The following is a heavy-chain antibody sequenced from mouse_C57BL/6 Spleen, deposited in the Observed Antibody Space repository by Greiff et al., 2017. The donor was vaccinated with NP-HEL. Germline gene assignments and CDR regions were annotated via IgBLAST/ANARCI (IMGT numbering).Heavy chain of an antibody. CDR2: INPYNGGT. CDR1: GYTFTDYY. Sequence: VQLQQSGPVLVKPGASVKMSCKASGYTFTDYYMNWVKQSHGKSLEWIGVINPYNGGTSYNQKFKGKATLTVDKSSSTAYMELNSLTSEDSAVYYCAREELGPVPYYFDYWGQGTTLTVSS. CDR3: AREELGPVPYYFDY. V-gene: IGHV1-19*01. J-gene: IGHJ2*01. D-gene: IGHD4-1*01.